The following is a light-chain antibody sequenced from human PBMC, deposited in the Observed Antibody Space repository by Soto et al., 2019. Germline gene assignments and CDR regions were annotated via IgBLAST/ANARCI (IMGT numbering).Light chain of an antibody. CDR2: GAS. Sequence: EIVLTQSPGTLSLSPGERATLSCRASQSVSGSYLAWYQQKPGQAPRLLIYGASSRATGIPDRFSGSGSGTDFTLTISSLEPEDSAVYYCQQRHMWPITFGLGTRLEIK. CDR1: QSVSGSY. CDR3: QQRHMWPIT. J-gene: IGKJ5*01. V-gene: IGKV3D-20*02.